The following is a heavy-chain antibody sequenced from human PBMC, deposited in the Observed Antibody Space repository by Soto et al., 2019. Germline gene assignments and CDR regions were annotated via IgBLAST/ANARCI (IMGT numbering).Heavy chain of an antibody. Sequence: EVQLVESGGALVQPGGSLRLSCAASGFSLTNDALSWVRQAPGKGLQWVSTFSAGGRAYYDTSVKGGFTSDRDSSQNTVDLEISNLRPEDTATYYCAKELLPKHYADTLFDYWGQGTRVTVSS. D-gene: IGHD4-17*01. V-gene: IGHV3-23*04. CDR3: AKELLPKHYADTLFDY. CDR1: GFSLTNDA. J-gene: IGHJ4*02. CDR2: FSAGGRA.